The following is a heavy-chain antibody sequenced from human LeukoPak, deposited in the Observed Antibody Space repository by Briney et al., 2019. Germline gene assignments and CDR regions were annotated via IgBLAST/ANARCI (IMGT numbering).Heavy chain of an antibody. V-gene: IGHV3-23*01. CDR2: ISGSGGST. J-gene: IGHJ4*02. CDR1: GFTFSSYA. Sequence: PGGSLRLSCAASGFTFSSYAMSWVRQAPGKGLEWVSAISGSGGSTYYADSVKGRFTISRDNSKNTLYLQMNSLRAEDTAVYYCAGSYCSSTSCFLRGLYYFDYWGQGTLVTVSS. D-gene: IGHD2-2*01. CDR3: AGSYCSSTSCFLRGLYYFDY.